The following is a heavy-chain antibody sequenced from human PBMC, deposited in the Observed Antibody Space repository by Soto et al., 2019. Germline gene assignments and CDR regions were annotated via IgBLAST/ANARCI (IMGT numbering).Heavy chain of an antibody. CDR1: GGTFSSYA. V-gene: IGHV1-69*13. D-gene: IGHD4-4*01. Sequence: GASVKVSCKASGGTFSSYAISWVRQAPGQGLEWMGGIIPIFGTANYAQKFQGRVTITADESTSTAYMEPSSLRSEDTAVYYCAKKRRDGYSYWYFDLWGRGTLVTGLL. J-gene: IGHJ2*01. CDR2: IIPIFGTA. CDR3: AKKRRDGYSYWYFDL.